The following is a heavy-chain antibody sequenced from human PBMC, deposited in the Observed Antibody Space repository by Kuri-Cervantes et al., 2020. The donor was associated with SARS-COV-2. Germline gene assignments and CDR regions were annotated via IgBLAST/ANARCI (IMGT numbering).Heavy chain of an antibody. Sequence: GESLKISCAASGFTFSSYAMSWVRQAPGKGLEWVSAISGSGGSTYYADSVKGRFTISRDNSKNTLYLQMNSLRAEDTAVYYRAKRARNCSSTSCYPAEYFQHWGQGTLVTVSS. CDR2: ISGSGGST. V-gene: IGHV3-23*01. CDR1: GFTFSSYA. CDR3: AKRARNCSSTSCYPAEYFQH. J-gene: IGHJ1*01. D-gene: IGHD2-2*01.